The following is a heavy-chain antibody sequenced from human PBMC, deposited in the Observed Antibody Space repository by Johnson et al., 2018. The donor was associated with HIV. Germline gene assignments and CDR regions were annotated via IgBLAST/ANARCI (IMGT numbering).Heavy chain of an antibody. D-gene: IGHD3-10*01. Sequence: QVQLVESGGGVVQPGRSLRLSCAASGFTFSSYAMHWVRQAPGKGLEWVAVISYDGSNKYYADSVKGRFTISRDTSKNTLYLQMNSLRAEDTAVYYCARPPPWFGEGIGAFDIWGQGTMVTVSS. CDR1: GFTFSSYA. V-gene: IGHV3-30-3*01. CDR3: ARPPPWFGEGIGAFDI. J-gene: IGHJ3*02. CDR2: ISYDGSNK.